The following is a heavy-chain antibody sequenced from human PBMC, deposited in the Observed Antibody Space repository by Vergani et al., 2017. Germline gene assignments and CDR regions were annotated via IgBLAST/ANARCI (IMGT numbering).Heavy chain of an antibody. D-gene: IGHD3-22*01. V-gene: IGHV4-30-4*08. CDR3: ARGRLNFDSSGYYYFDY. CDR1: GGSINSGDYY. CDR2: IYYSGST. J-gene: IGHJ4*02. Sequence: QVQLQESGPGLVKPSQTLSLTCTVSGGSINSGDYYWSWIRQPPGKGLEWIGYIYYSGSTDYNPSLKSRLTTSIDTSKNHFSLKLTSVTAADTAVYYCARGRLNFDSSGYYYFDYWGQGTLVTVSS.